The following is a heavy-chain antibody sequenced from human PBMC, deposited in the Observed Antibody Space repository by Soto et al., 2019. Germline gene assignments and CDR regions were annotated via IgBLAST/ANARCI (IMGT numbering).Heavy chain of an antibody. Sequence: PGGSLRLSCAASGFTFSKYWMHWVRQAPGKGLVWISRMNSDGSNTVYADAVKGRFTIPRDNAKNTLYLQMNSLRAEDTAVYYCARSFVAADDYWGQGTLVTVSS. CDR3: ARSFVAADDY. CDR2: MNSDGSNT. D-gene: IGHD6-13*01. CDR1: GFTFSKYW. V-gene: IGHV3-74*01. J-gene: IGHJ4*02.